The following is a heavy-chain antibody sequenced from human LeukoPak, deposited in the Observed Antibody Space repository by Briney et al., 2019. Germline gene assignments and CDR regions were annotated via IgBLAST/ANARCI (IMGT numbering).Heavy chain of an antibody. CDR3: TRDGPFGGNSYFDY. CDR1: GFTFGGYA. CDR2: IRSKAYGGTT. J-gene: IGHJ4*02. Sequence: GGSLRLSCTASGFTFGGYAMSWVRQAPGKGLEWVGFIRSKAYGGTTEYAASVKGRFTISRDDSKGIAYLQMNSVNTEDTAIYYCTRDGPFGGNSYFDYWGQGTLVTVSS. V-gene: IGHV3-49*04. D-gene: IGHD3-16*01.